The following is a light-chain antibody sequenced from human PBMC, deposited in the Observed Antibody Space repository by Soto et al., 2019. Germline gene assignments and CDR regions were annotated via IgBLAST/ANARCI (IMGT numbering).Light chain of an antibody. V-gene: IGKV3-20*01. J-gene: IGKJ1*01. CDR1: QSFNSIY. Sequence: EIVLTQSPGTLSLSPGERATLSCRASQSFNSIYLAWYQQKPGQAPRLLIYGASRRATGIPDRFSGSGSGTDFTLTISRLEPEDFAVYYCQQYKNGWTFGQGTKVEIK. CDR3: QQYKNGWT. CDR2: GAS.